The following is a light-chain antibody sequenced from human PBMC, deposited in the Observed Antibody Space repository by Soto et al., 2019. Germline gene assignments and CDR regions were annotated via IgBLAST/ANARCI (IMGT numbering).Light chain of an antibody. J-gene: IGKJ2*01. CDR2: GAF. V-gene: IGKV3-20*01. Sequence: IVLTQSPGTLSSSPGERATLPCRASQSVTSSYLAWYQQKPGQAPRLLIYGAFNRATGIPDRFSGSESGTDFTLTISRLEPEDFAVYYCQQYGSSPPTFGQGTKLEIK. CDR1: QSVTSSY. CDR3: QQYGSSPPT.